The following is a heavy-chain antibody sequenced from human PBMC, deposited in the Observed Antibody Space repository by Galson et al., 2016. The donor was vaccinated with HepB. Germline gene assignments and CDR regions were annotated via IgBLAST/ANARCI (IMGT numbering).Heavy chain of an antibody. D-gene: IGHD5-24*01. V-gene: IGHV3-7*03. Sequence: SLRLSCAASGLSFSRYWMTWVRQAPGRGLEFVATINPDSSETYYVDSLKGRFTISRDNAQNPLYLRVDSLRVDDTGIYYCATDHNWAGYWGQGTLVIVSS. J-gene: IGHJ4*02. CDR1: GLSFSRYW. CDR3: ATDHNWAGY. CDR2: INPDSSET.